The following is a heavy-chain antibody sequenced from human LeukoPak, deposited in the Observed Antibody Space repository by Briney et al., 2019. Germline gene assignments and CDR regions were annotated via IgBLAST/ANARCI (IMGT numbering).Heavy chain of an antibody. V-gene: IGHV3-21*01. CDR3: ARERGTASIDAFDI. CDR2: ISSSSYI. CDR1: GFTFSSYS. D-gene: IGHD1-7*01. Sequence: GGSLRLSCAASGFTFSSYSMNWVRQAPGKGLEWVSSISSSSYIYYADSVKGRFTIPRDNAKNSLYLQMNSLRAEDTAVYYCARERGTASIDAFDIWGQGTMVTVSS. J-gene: IGHJ3*02.